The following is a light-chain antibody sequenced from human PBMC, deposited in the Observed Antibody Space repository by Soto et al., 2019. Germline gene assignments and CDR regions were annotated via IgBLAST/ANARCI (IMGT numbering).Light chain of an antibody. J-gene: IGLJ1*01. CDR1: SSDVGTYNL. V-gene: IGLV2-23*01. CDR3: CSYAASGTYV. CDR2: EDS. Sequence: QSVLTQPASVSGSPGQSITISCTGTSSDVGTYNLVSWYQQHSGQAPKLMIYEDSKRPSGISNRFSGSKSGNTASLTISGLQAEDEADYYCCSYAASGTYVFGTGTKVTVL.